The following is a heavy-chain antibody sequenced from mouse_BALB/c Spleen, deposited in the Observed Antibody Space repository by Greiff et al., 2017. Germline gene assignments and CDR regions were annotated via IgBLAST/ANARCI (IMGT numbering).Heavy chain of an antibody. CDR3: ARPYSSGYFMDY. CDR1: GYNFTSYW. J-gene: IGHJ4*01. D-gene: IGHD3-1*01. CDR2: IYPGSGST. Sequence: VQLQQPGAELVKPGTSVKLSCKASGYNFTSYWINWVKLRPGQGLEWIGDIYPGSGSTNYNEKFKSKATLTVDTSSSTAYMQLSSLASEDSALYYCARPYSSGYFMDYWGQGTSVTVSS. V-gene: IGHV1-55*01.